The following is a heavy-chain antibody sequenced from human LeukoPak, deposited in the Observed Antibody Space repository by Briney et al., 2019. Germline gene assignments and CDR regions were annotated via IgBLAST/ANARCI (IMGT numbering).Heavy chain of an antibody. CDR1: GYSISSSNW. CDR2: IYYSGST. J-gene: IGHJ4*02. V-gene: IGHV4-28*01. D-gene: IGHD5-18*01. CDR3: ARIGSDDTALDY. Sequence: MPSETLSLTCAVSGYSISSSNWWGWIRQPPGKGLEWIGYIYYSGSTYYNPSLKSRVTMSVDTSKTQFSLKLSSVTAVDTAVYYCARIGSDDTALDYWGQGTLVTVSS.